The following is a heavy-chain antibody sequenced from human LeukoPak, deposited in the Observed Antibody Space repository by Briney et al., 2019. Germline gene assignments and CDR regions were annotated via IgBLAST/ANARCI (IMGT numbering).Heavy chain of an antibody. J-gene: IGHJ6*03. V-gene: IGHV4-39*07. Sequence: SDTLSLTCTVSGGSISSSSYYWGWIRQPPGKGLEWIRSIYYSGGTYYNPSLKSRVTISVDTSKNQFSLKLSSVTAADTAVYYCARAVGSGSFQTYYYYMDVWGKGTTVTISS. CDR3: ARAVGSGSFQTYYYYMDV. CDR2: IYYSGGT. CDR1: GGSISSSSYY. D-gene: IGHD3-10*01.